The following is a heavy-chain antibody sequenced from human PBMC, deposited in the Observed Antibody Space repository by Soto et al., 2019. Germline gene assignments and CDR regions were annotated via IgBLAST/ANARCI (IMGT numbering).Heavy chain of an antibody. CDR2: INPNSGGT. CDR3: ARGGGSYFETLTHPFDY. D-gene: IGHD1-26*01. Sequence: ALVKVSCKASGYTFTGYYMHWVRQAPGQGLEWMGWINPNSGGTNYAQKFQGWVTMTRDTSISTAYMELSRLRSDDTAVYYCARGGGSYFETLTHPFDYWGQGTLVTVSS. J-gene: IGHJ4*02. CDR1: GYTFTGYY. V-gene: IGHV1-2*04.